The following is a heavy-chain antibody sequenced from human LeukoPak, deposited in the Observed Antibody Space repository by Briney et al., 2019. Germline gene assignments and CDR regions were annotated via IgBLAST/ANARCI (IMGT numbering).Heavy chain of an antibody. CDR1: GGSISSYY. V-gene: IGHV4-4*07. J-gene: IGHJ6*02. CDR2: IYTSGST. Sequence: SETLSLTCTVSGGSISSYYWSWIRQPAGKGLEWIGRIYTSGSTNYNPSLKSRVTMSVDTSKNQFSLKPSSVTAADTAVYYCARPYTQWLPSYYYGMDVWGQGTTVTVSS. D-gene: IGHD6-19*01. CDR3: ARPYTQWLPSYYYGMDV.